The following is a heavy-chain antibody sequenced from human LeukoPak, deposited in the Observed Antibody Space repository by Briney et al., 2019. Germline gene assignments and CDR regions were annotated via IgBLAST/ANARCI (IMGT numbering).Heavy chain of an antibody. J-gene: IGHJ4*02. Sequence: GGSLRLSCAASGFTFSSYAMSWVRQAPGKGLEWVSAISGSGGSTYYADSVKGRFTISRDNSKNTLYLQMNSLRAEDTAVYYCAYCPYSTSSFGLKDWGQGTLVTVSS. D-gene: IGHD6-6*01. CDR3: AYCPYSTSSFGLKD. V-gene: IGHV3-23*01. CDR1: GFTFSSYA. CDR2: ISGSGGST.